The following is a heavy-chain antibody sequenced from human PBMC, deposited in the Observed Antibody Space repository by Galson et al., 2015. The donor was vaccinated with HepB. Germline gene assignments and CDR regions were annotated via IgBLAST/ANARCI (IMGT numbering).Heavy chain of an antibody. Sequence: SLRLSCAASGFTFRTFTMNWVRQAPGKGLEWVASISSDNADIHYAESVKGRFTISRDNAKNSLYLQMNSLSVEDTALYYCTIEARVCDADRCSSGFSGFDIWGQGTMVSVP. V-gene: IGHV3-21*01. CDR1: GFTFRTFT. CDR3: TIEARVCDADRCSSGFSGFDI. CDR2: ISSDNADI. D-gene: IGHD2-21*01. J-gene: IGHJ3*02.